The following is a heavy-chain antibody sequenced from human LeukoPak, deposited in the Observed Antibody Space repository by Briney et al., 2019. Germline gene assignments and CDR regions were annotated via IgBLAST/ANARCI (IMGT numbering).Heavy chain of an antibody. Sequence: PGGSLRLTCAASGFTFRSYAMRWVRQVPGKGLEWVSGISWNGGSTGYADSMKGRFTISRDNAKNSLYLQMNSLRGEDTAFYYCARVRDYGGNAVSFDCWGQGTLVTVSS. CDR3: ARVRDYGGNAVSFDC. V-gene: IGHV3-20*04. J-gene: IGHJ4*02. CDR2: ISWNGGST. D-gene: IGHD4-23*01. CDR1: GFTFRSYA.